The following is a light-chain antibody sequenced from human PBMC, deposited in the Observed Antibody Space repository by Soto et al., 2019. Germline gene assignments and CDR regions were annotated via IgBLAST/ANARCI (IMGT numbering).Light chain of an antibody. CDR3: QSYDSILSGYV. V-gene: IGLV1-40*01. J-gene: IGLJ1*01. Sequence: QSVLTQPPSLSEAPGQRVTISCTGSSSNIGAGYEAHWYQQVPGTAPKLLIYENNNRPSGVPDRFSGSKSGTAASLDITGLQAEDEAEYYCQSYDSILSGYVFGPGTKVTVL. CDR1: SSNIGAGYE. CDR2: ENN.